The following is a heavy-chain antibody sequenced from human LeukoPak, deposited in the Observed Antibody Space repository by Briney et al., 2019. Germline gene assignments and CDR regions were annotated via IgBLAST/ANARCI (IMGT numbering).Heavy chain of an antibody. D-gene: IGHD4-11*01. CDR1: GFTFNNCA. CDR3: AKDRPGDYSTYWYFDL. Sequence: GGSLRLSRAASGFTFNNCAMSWVLQAPGKGLEWVSGISESGSSTDYADSVKGRFTISRDNSKNTLYLQMDSLRAEDTAIYHCAKDRPGDYSTYWYFDLWGRGTLVTVSS. V-gene: IGHV3-23*01. CDR2: ISESGSST. J-gene: IGHJ2*01.